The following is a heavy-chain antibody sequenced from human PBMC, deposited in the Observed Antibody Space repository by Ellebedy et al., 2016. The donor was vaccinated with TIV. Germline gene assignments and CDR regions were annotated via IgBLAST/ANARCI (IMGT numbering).Heavy chain of an antibody. J-gene: IGHJ4*02. V-gene: IGHV3-21*03. D-gene: IGHD5-12*01. CDR1: GFNFITYS. CDR2: ISSSSSFI. Sequence: PGGSLRLSCAASGFNFITYSMNWVRQAPGKGLEWVSSISSSSSFIYYADSVKGRFTVSRDNAKNSLFLQMNTLRVEDTAVYYCARDGDYSGFGYWGQGTLVTVSP. CDR3: ARDGDYSGFGY.